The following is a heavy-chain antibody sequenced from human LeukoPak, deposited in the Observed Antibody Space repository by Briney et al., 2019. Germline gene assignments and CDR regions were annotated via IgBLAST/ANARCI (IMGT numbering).Heavy chain of an antibody. V-gene: IGHV3-74*01. CDR2: LSPDGSSS. J-gene: IGHJ4*02. CDR3: ASFSDY. CDR1: GFTFSTYW. Sequence: GGSLRLSCAASGFTFSTYWMHWVRQAPGKGLVWVSRLSPDGSSSIYADSVKGRFTVSRDNAKNTLYLQMNSLRAEDTAVYYCASFSDYWGQGTLVTVSS.